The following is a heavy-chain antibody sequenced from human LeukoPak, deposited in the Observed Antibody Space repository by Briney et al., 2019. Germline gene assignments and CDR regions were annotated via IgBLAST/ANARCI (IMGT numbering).Heavy chain of an antibody. CDR2: IYYSGST. V-gene: IGHV4-31*03. CDR1: GGSISSGGYY. J-gene: IGHJ4*02. D-gene: IGHD1-26*01. Sequence: SQTLSLTCTVSGGSISSGGYYWSWIRQHPGKGLEWIGYIYYSGSTYYNPSLKSRVTISVDTSKNQFSLKLSSVTAADTAVYYCAREYSGSPTADYWGQGTLVTVSS. CDR3: AREYSGSPTADY.